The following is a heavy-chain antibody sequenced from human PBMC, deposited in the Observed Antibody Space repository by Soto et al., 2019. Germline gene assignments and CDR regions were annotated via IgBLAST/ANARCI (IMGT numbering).Heavy chain of an antibody. D-gene: IGHD1-7*01. CDR2: VWFDGSIQ. V-gene: IGHV3-33*01. Sequence: GASLRLSCVASGFTFSDYGIHWVRQAPDKGLEWVAVVWFDGSIQYYGDSVKGRFTISRDNSNNTVDLQMNNLRAEDTAVYYCARVDFGGNSYYFDYWGQGTPVTVSS. CDR1: GFTFSDYG. J-gene: IGHJ4*02. CDR3: ARVDFGGNSYYFDY.